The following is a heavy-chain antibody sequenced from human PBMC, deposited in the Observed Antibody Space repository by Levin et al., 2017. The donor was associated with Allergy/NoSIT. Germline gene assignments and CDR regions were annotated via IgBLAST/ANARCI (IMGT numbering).Heavy chain of an antibody. CDR1: GFTFSSYG. J-gene: IGHJ5*02. CDR2: ISYDGSNK. D-gene: IGHD3-10*01. Sequence: GGSLRLSCAASGFTFSSYGMHWVRQAPGKGLEWVAVISYDGSNKYYADSVKGRFTISRDNSKNTLYLQMNSLRAEDTAVYYCAKRGDMVRGVISWFDPWGQGTLVTVSS. CDR3: AKRGDMVRGVISWFDP. V-gene: IGHV3-30*18.